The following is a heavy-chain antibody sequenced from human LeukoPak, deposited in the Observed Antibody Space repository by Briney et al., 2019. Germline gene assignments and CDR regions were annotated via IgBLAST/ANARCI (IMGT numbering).Heavy chain of an antibody. J-gene: IGHJ6*04. Sequence: SVKVSCKASGGTFSSYAISWVRQAPGQGLEWMGAIIPIFGTANYAQKFQGRVTITADKSTSTAYMELSSLRSEDTAVYYCARVELRYFDWSLGMDVWGKGTTVTVSS. CDR2: IIPIFGTA. V-gene: IGHV1-69*06. D-gene: IGHD3-9*01. CDR3: ARVELRYFDWSLGMDV. CDR1: GGTFSSYA.